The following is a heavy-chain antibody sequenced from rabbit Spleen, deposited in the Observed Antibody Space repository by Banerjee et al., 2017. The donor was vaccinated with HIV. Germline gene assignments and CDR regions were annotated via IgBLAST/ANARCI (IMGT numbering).Heavy chain of an antibody. CDR1: GVSFSSSSY. V-gene: IGHV1S40*01. CDR3: ARDTSSSFSSYGMDL. J-gene: IGHJ6*01. D-gene: IGHD1-1*01. Sequence: QSLEESGGDLVKPGASLTLTCTASGVSFSSSSYMCWVRQAPGKGLEWIACIDIGSSGFTYFATWAKGRFTCSKTSSTTVTLQMTSLTAADTATYFCARDTSSSFSSYGMDLWGQGTLVTVS. CDR2: IDIGSSGFT.